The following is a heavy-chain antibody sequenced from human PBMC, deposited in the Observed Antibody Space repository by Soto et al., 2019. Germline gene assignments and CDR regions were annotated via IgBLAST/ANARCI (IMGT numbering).Heavy chain of an antibody. J-gene: IGHJ4*02. D-gene: IGHD2-8*01. Sequence: GGSLRLSCAASGFTFSTYNMNWVRQAPGKGLEWVSFISDSGGTIYYADSVKGRFTISRDNAKNSLYLQMNSLRDEDTAVYYCARESGPTRYCPNAVCYPGAFDYWGQGTLVTVSS. CDR1: GFTFSTYN. CDR3: ARESGPTRYCPNAVCYPGAFDY. V-gene: IGHV3-48*02. CDR2: ISDSGGTI.